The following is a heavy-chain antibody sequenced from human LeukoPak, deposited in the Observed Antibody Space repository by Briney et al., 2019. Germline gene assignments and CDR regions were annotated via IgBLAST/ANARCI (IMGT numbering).Heavy chain of an antibody. J-gene: IGHJ4*02. Sequence: PGGSLRLSCAASGFTVSSNYMSWVRQAPGKGLEWVSVIYSGGDTYYADSVKGRFTISRDNSKNTLYLQTNSLRAEDTAIYYCARVRPGYYTYFDYWGQGTLVTVSS. CDR1: GFTVSSNY. V-gene: IGHV3-53*01. CDR3: ARVRPGYYTYFDY. D-gene: IGHD3/OR15-3a*01. CDR2: IYSGGDT.